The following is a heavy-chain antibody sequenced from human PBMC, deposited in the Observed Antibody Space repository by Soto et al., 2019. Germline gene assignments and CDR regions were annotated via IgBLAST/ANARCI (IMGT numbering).Heavy chain of an antibody. CDR1: GYSFTSYW. V-gene: IGHV5-51*01. J-gene: IGHJ6*02. D-gene: IGHD3-10*01. Sequence: PGESLKISCKGSGYSFTSYWIGWVRQVPGKGLEWMGIIYTGDSDTRYSPSFQGQVTISADKSISTAYLQWSSLKASDTAMYYCATQQYYGWGSYGCLYYYGMDVWGQGTTVTVSS. CDR3: ATQQYYGWGSYGCLYYYGMDV. CDR2: IYTGDSDT.